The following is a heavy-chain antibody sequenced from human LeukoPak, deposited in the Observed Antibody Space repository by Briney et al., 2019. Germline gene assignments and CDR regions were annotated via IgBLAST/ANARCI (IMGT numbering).Heavy chain of an antibody. J-gene: IGHJ5*02. CDR3: AKDRHAPGRYCSSITCFPFGP. V-gene: IGHV3-23*01. D-gene: IGHD2-2*01. Sequence: PGGSLRLSCTASGFTFSSYDMSWVRQAPGKGLEWVSGISGSGGSTYYADSVKGRFTISRDNSKSTLYLQMNSLRAEDTAVYYCAKDRHAPGRYCSSITCFPFGPWGQGTLVTVSS. CDR1: GFTFSSYD. CDR2: ISGSGGST.